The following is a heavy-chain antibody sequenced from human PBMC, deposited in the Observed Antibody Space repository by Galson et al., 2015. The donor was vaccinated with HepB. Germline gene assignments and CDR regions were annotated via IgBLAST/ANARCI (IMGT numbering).Heavy chain of an antibody. CDR1: GYTFSNYG. CDR3: AKGGESGAAPHEY. Sequence: SVKVSCKASGYTFSNYGITWVRLAPGQGLEWMGWISGYYGYTEYAQKFQGRVTMTTDTSTSTAYMELRSLRYDDTAVYYCAKGGESGAAPHEYWGQGTLVTVSS. V-gene: IGHV1-18*01. D-gene: IGHD3-10*01. J-gene: IGHJ4*02. CDR2: ISGYYGYT.